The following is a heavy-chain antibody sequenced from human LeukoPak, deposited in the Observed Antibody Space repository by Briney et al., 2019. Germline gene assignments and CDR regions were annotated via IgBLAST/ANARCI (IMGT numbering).Heavy chain of an antibody. CDR3: ARGNTYYLDTSWWFDP. CDR1: GFTFKTFE. D-gene: IGHD3-22*01. J-gene: IGHJ5*02. V-gene: IGHV3-48*03. CDR2: ISSSGNTA. Sequence: NPGGSLRLSCAASGFTFKTFEMNWVRQAPGKGLEWLSYISSSGNTAYYADSVKGRFTTSRDNSKNSLFLQMNSLRAEDTAVYYCARGNTYYLDTSWWFDPWGQGTLVNVSS.